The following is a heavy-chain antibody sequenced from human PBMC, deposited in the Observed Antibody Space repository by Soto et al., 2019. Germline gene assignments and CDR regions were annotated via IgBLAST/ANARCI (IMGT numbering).Heavy chain of an antibody. CDR1: GFTFGSYW. CDR2: ITHDGTGA. CDR3: TRVGVTWMDV. D-gene: IGHD1-26*01. J-gene: IGHJ6*02. Sequence: EVQLVESGGGLVQPGESLRLSCAASGFTFGSYWMHWVRQAPGKGLEWVSPITHDGTGANYADSVMGRFTISRDNAKNILYLQMNNLWPEDTAVYYRTRVGVTWMDVWGQGTTVTVPS. V-gene: IGHV3-74*01.